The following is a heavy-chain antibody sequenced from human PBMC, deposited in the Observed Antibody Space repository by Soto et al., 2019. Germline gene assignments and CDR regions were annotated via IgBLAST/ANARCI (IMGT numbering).Heavy chain of an antibody. V-gene: IGHV3-74*01. CDR2: INSDGSSA. CDR1: GFSFSSYW. CDR3: AKGVPAAPRYFQH. Sequence: VQLVESGGGLVQPGGSLRLSCAASGFSFSSYWMHWVRHAPGKGLVWVSRINSDGSSATYADSVKGRFTISRDNAKNTRYRQMNSLTPEDTAVYYCAKGVPAAPRYFQHWGQGTLVTVSS. J-gene: IGHJ1*01. D-gene: IGHD2-2*01.